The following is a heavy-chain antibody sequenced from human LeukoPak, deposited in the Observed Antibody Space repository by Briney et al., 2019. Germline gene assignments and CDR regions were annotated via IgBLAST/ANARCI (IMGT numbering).Heavy chain of an antibody. D-gene: IGHD3-10*01. CDR2: ISVSGGST. Sequence: GGSLRLSCAAPGFTFSSYAMSWVRQAPGKGLEWVSAISVSGGSTYYADSVKGRFTISRDNSKNTLYLQMNSLTAEDTAVYYCAKKVTGSYNNPLDYWGQGTLVTVSS. CDR1: GFTFSSYA. V-gene: IGHV3-23*01. CDR3: AKKVTGSYNNPLDY. J-gene: IGHJ4*02.